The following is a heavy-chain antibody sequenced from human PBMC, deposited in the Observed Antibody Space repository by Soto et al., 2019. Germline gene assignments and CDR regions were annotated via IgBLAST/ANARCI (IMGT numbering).Heavy chain of an antibody. D-gene: IGHD4-17*01. CDR1: GFTFSSYA. J-gene: IGHJ4*02. Sequence: GGSLRLSCAASGFTFSSYAMSWVRQAPGKGLEWVSVISGSGDNTYYADSVKGRFTISRDNSKNTLYLQMISLRAEDSALYYCAKLVASPTVHWGQGTLVTVSS. V-gene: IGHV3-23*01. CDR2: ISGSGDNT. CDR3: AKLVASPTVH.